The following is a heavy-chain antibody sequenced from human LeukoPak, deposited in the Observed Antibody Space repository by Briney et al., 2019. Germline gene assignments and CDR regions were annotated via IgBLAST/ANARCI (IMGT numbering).Heavy chain of an antibody. CDR3: ANGYYDSSGYEDAFDI. V-gene: IGHV3-23*01. CDR1: GFTFSSYA. CDR2: ISGSGGSA. Sequence: GGSLRLSCAASGFTFSSYAMSWVRQAPGKGLEWVSAISGSGGSAYYADSVKGRFTISRDNSKNTLYLQMNSLRAEDTAVYYCANGYYDSSGYEDAFDIWGQGTMVTVSS. D-gene: IGHD3-22*01. J-gene: IGHJ3*02.